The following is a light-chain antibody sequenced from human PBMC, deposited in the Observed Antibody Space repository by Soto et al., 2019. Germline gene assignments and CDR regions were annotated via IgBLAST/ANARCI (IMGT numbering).Light chain of an antibody. CDR2: EVS. CDR3: RSSTLTYAV. J-gene: IGLJ1*01. CDR1: SSDVDFYNF. V-gene: IGLV2-14*01. Sequence: QSVLTQPASVAGSPGESITIPCTGTSSDVDFYNFVSWYQQHPGKAPKLIIYEVSNRSSGVSSRFSGSKSGNTASLTISGLRAEDEAEYFCRSSTLTYAVFGNGTKVTVL.